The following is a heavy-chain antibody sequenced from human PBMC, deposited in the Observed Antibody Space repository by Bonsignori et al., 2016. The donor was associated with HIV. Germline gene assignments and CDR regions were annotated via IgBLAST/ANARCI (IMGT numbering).Heavy chain of an antibody. V-gene: IGHV3-30*02. J-gene: IGHJ4*02. CDR2: IRYDGSNK. CDR3: AKEYAAARRGFDY. D-gene: IGHD6-6*01. Sequence: WIRQPPGKGLEWVAFIRYDGSNKYYADSVKGRFTISRDNSKNTLYLQMNSLRAEGTAVYYCAKEYAAARRGFDYWGQGTLVTVSS.